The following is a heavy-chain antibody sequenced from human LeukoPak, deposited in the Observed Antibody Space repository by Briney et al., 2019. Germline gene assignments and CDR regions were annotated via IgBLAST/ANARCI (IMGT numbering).Heavy chain of an antibody. Sequence: GASVTVSCKASGYTFTGYYMHWVRQAPGQGPEWVGWINPNSGGTNYAQKFQGRVTMTRDTSISTSYMELSRLRSDDTAVYYCARAGMPSAFDIWGQGTMVTVSS. V-gene: IGHV1-2*02. CDR1: GYTFTGYY. J-gene: IGHJ3*02. CDR3: ARAGMPSAFDI. CDR2: INPNSGGT. D-gene: IGHD1-26*01.